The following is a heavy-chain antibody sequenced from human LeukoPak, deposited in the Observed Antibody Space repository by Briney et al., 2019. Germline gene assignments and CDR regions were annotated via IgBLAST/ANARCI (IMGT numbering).Heavy chain of an antibody. V-gene: IGHV3-7*01. J-gene: IGHJ4*02. CDR1: GFTFSSYW. CDR2: IKQDGSEK. CDR3: AREAHYDFWSGYYWYTKLYYFDY. D-gene: IGHD3-3*01. Sequence: GGSLRLSCAASGFTFSSYWMSWVRQAPGKGLEWVANIKQDGSEKYYVDSVKGRFTISRDNAKNSLYLQMNSLRAEDTAVYYCAREAHYDFWSGYYWYTKLYYFDYWGQGTLVTVSS.